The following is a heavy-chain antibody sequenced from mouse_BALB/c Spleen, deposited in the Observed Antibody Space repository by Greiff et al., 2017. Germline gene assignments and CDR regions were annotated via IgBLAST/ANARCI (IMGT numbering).Heavy chain of an antibody. D-gene: IGHD3-2*01. CDR3: ARLRQSKAMDY. CDR2: ISSGGST. V-gene: IGHV5-6-5*01. CDR1: GFTFSSYA. Sequence: DVKLVESGGGLVKPGGSLKLSCAASGFTFSSYAMSWVRQTPEKRLEWVASISSGGSTYYPDSVKGRFTISRDNARNILYLQMSSLRSEDTAMYYCARLRQSKAMDYWGQGTSVTVSS. J-gene: IGHJ4*01.